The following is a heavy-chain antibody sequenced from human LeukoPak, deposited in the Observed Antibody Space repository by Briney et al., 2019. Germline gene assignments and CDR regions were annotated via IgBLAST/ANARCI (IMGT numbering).Heavy chain of an antibody. CDR1: GFTFSSYS. D-gene: IGHD3-10*02. J-gene: IGHJ6*04. CDR2: ISSSGSTI. Sequence: GGSLRLSCAASGFTFSSYSMNWVRQAPGKGLEWVPYISSSGSTIYYADSVKGRFTISRDNAKNSLYLQMNSLRAEDTAVYYCAELGITMIGGVWGKGTTVTISS. V-gene: IGHV3-48*04. CDR3: AELGITMIGGV.